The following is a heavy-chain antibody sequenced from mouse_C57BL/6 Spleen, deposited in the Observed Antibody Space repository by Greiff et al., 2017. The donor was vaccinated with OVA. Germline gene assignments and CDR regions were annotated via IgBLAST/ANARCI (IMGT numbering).Heavy chain of an antibody. CDR1: GYTFTSYW. CDR2: IDPNSGGT. V-gene: IGHV1-72*01. J-gene: IGHJ3*01. CDR3: ARNWDAGPFAY. D-gene: IGHD4-1*01. Sequence: QVQLQQPGAELVKPGASVKLSCKASGYTFTSYWMHWVKQRPGRGLEWIGRIDPNSGGTKYNEQFKSKATLTVDKPSSTAYMQLSSLTSEDSAVYYCARNWDAGPFAYWGQGTLVTVSA.